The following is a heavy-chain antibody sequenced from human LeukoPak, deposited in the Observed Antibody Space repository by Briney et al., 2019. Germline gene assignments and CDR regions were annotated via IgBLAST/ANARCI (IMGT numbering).Heavy chain of an antibody. Sequence: SVKVSCKASGGTFSSYAISWVRQAPGQGLEWMGRIIPILGIANYAQKFQGRVTITADKSTSTAYMELSSLRSEDTAVYYCAKDSHATVTNFDYWGQGTLVTVSS. CDR1: GGTFSSYA. J-gene: IGHJ4*02. D-gene: IGHD4-17*01. V-gene: IGHV1-69*04. CDR3: AKDSHATVTNFDY. CDR2: IIPILGIA.